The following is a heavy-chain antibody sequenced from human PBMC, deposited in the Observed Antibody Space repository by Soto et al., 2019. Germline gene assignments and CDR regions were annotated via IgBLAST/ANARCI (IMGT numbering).Heavy chain of an antibody. J-gene: IGHJ5*02. Sequence: GGSLRLSCVASGFPFSSFTMNWVRQAPGRGLEWVSIISHTGGISYYSDSVRGRFTISRDNSKNTVYLQMNNLRDDDTAVYYCATRYSTGWWRYNWFGPWGQGTLVTVSS. CDR1: GFPFSSFT. CDR3: ATRYSTGWWRYNWFGP. D-gene: IGHD6-19*01. CDR2: ISHTGGIS. V-gene: IGHV3-23*01.